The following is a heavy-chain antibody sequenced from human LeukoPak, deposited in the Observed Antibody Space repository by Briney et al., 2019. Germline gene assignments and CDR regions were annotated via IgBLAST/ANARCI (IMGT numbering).Heavy chain of an antibody. CDR3: VKEGIPTGFQYDRIGLKNWFDP. D-gene: IGHD3-22*01. V-gene: IGHV3-9*01. J-gene: IGHJ5*02. CDR2: ISWNGATV. CDR1: GFTFDDYA. Sequence: GRSLRLSCAASGFTFDDYAMHWVRQAPGKGLEWVSGISWNGATVVYADSVKGRFTISRDNAKNSLYLQVNSLRAEDTALYYCVKEGIPTGFQYDRIGLKNWFDPWGQGTLVTVSS.